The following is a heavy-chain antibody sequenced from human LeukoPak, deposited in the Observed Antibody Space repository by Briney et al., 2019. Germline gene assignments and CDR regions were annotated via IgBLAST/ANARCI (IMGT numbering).Heavy chain of an antibody. Sequence: SETLSLTCTGSGGSISSNYYWGWIRQPPGKGLEWIGSIYHSGSTFYNPSLKSRVTISVDTSKNQFSLKLSSVTAADTAVFYCARGAYSDFWSDYKDYFAYWGQGTLVTVSS. CDR2: IYHSGST. J-gene: IGHJ4*02. CDR1: GGSISSNYY. D-gene: IGHD3-3*01. V-gene: IGHV4-38-2*02. CDR3: ARGAYSDFWSDYKDYFAY.